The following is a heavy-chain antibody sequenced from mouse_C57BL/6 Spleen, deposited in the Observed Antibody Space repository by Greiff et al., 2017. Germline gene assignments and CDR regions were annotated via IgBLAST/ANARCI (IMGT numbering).Heavy chain of an antibody. J-gene: IGHJ3*01. V-gene: IGHV1-82*01. CDR1: GYAFSSSW. D-gene: IGHD2-4*01. CDR2: IYPGDGDT. CDR3: ATGGLRAWFAY. Sequence: VQLQQSGPELVKPGASVKISCKASGYAFSSSWMNWVKQRPGKGLEWIGRIYPGDGDTNYNQKFKGKATLTVDKSSSTAYMQLSSLTSEDSAVYYCATGGLRAWFAYWGQGTLVTVSA.